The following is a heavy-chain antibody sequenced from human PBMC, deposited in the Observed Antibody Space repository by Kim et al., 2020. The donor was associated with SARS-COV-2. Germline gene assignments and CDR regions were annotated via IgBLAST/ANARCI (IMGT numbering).Heavy chain of an antibody. V-gene: IGHV3-30*01. J-gene: IGHJ4*02. Sequence: KYYADFVKGRFTISRDNSKNTLYLQMNSLRAEDTAVYYCARPTYGTGFDYWGQGTLVTVSS. CDR2: K. D-gene: IGHD3-10*01. CDR3: ARPTYGTGFDY.